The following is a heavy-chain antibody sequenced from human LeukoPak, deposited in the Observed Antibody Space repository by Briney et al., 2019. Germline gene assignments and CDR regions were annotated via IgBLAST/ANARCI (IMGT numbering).Heavy chain of an antibody. D-gene: IGHD3-10*01. CDR2: ISSNGGST. V-gene: IGHV3-64D*06. CDR3: VKSIGVGSGSFPFDP. J-gene: IGHJ5*02. CDR1: GFTFSSYA. Sequence: PGGSLRLSCSASGFTFSSYAMHWVRQAPGKGLEYVSAISSNGGSTYYADSVKGRFTISRDNSKNTLYFQMSSLRAEDTAVYYCVKSIGVGSGSFPFDPWGQGTLVTVSS.